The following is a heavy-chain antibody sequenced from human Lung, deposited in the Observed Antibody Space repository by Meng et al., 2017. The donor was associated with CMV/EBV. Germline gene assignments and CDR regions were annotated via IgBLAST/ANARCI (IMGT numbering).Heavy chain of an antibody. V-gene: IGHV3-11*01. CDR1: GFTFSDYY. J-gene: IGHJ6*02. Sequence: SXKISCAASGFTFSDYYMSWIRQAPGKGLEWVSYISSSGSTIYYADSVKGRFTISRDNAKNSLYLQMNSLRAEDTAVYYCARGTNLNGMDFWGQGTTVTVSS. CDR3: ARGTNLNGMDF. CDR2: ISSSGSTI. D-gene: IGHD1-14*01.